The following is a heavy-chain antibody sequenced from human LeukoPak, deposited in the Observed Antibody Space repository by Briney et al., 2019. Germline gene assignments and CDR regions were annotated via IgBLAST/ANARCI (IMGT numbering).Heavy chain of an antibody. D-gene: IGHD3-10*01. V-gene: IGHV4-39*01. J-gene: IGHJ4*02. CDR2: IYYSGST. CDR3: ARLSGSGSQFDY. CDR1: GGSISSSSYY. Sequence: SETLSLTCTVSGGSISSSSYYWGWIRQPPGKGREWIGTIYYSGSTYYNPSLKGRVTISVDTSKNQFSLKLSSVTAADTAVYYCARLSGSGSQFDYWGQGTLVAVSS.